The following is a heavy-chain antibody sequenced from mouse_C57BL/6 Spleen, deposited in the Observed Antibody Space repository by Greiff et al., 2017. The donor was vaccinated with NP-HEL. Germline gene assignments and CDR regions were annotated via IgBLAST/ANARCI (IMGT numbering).Heavy chain of an antibody. CDR1: GFTFSDYG. CDR2: ISSGSSTI. Sequence: EVKLMESGGGLVKPGGSLKLSCAASGFTFSDYGMHWVRQAPEKGLEWVAYISSGSSTIYYADTVKGRFTISRDNAKNTLFLQMTSLRSEDTAMYYCAGYYGSSPAWFAYWGQGTLVTVSA. CDR3: AGYYGSSPAWFAY. V-gene: IGHV5-17*01. J-gene: IGHJ3*01. D-gene: IGHD1-1*01.